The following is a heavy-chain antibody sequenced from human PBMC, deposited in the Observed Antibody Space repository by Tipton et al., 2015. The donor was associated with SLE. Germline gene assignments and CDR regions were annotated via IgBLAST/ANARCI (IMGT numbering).Heavy chain of an antibody. CDR3: AKAHLPNSYFDVMDL. J-gene: IGHJ6*02. D-gene: IGHD1-1*01. V-gene: IGHV3-43*01. CDR2: LTWGGGHT. Sequence: SLRLSCSVSGFRLDEYNMNWVRQTPEKGLGWGALLTWGGGHTNYADSFKGRFIISRDDDKTSLFLQMNSLRSEDSGVYYCAKAHLPNSYFDVMDLWGQGTPVTVSS. CDR1: GFRLDEYN.